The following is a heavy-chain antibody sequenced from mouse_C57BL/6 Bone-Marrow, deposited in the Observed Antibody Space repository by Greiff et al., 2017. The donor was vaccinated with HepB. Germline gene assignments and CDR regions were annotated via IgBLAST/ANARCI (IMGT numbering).Heavy chain of an antibody. CDR2: IDPSDSYT. D-gene: IGHD4-1*01. CDR1: GYTFTSYW. CDR3: ARSLGWYFDV. Sequence: QVQLQQSGAELVKPGASVKLSCKASGYTFTSYWMQWVKQRPGQGLEWIGEIDPSDSYTNYNQKFKGKATLTVDTSSSTAYMQLSSLTSEDSAVYYCARSLGWYFDVWGTGTTVTVSS. J-gene: IGHJ1*03. V-gene: IGHV1-50*01.